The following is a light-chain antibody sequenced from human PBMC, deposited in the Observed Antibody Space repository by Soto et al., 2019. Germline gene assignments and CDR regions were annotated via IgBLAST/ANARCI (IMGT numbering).Light chain of an antibody. CDR3: QQYNSEST. CDR1: QSISHY. CDR2: DAS. Sequence: DIQMTQSPSSLSASVGDRVTITCRASQSISHYLAWYQQKPGKAPKLLIYDASSLEGGIPSRFSGSGSGTKFALTISSRQPADFATYYCQQYNSESTFGQGTKLGIK. J-gene: IGKJ2*01. V-gene: IGKV1-5*01.